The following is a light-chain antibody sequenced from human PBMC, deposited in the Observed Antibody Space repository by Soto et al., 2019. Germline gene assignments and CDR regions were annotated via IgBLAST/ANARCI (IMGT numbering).Light chain of an antibody. V-gene: IGKV1-5*01. J-gene: IGKJ4*02. CDR3: QQYNSYSGT. Sequence: DIQMTQSPSTLSASVGARVPITCRASQSISSWLAWYQQKPGKAPKLLIYDASSLESGVPSRFSGSGSGTEFTLTISSLQPDEFATYDCQQYNSYSGTVGRGTKVEI. CDR2: DAS. CDR1: QSISSW.